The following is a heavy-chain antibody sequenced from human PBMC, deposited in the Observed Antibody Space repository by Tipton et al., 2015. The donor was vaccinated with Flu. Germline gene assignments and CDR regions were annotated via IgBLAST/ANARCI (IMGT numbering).Heavy chain of an antibody. CDR1: GGSISSFY. CDR3: ARGDYGDYDHEADGFDI. D-gene: IGHD4-17*01. CDR2: IHNSGTT. V-gene: IGHV4-4*09. J-gene: IGHJ3*02. Sequence: TLSLTCTVSGGSISSFYWSWIRQTPGKGLEWLGYIHNSGTTNYHSSLKSRVTMSMDTSRNQFSLRLSSVTAADTAMYYCARGDYGDYDHEADGFDIWGQGTLVTVS.